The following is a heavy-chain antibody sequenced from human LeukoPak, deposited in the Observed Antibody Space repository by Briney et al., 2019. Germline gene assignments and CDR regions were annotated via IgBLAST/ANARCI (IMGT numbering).Heavy chain of an antibody. Sequence: SETLSLTCAVYGVSFSGYYWSWIRQPPGKGLEWIGSIYYSGSTYYNPSLKSRVTISVDTSKNQFSLKLSSVTAADTAVYYCARGPLRSGSYYDYWGQGTLVTVSS. CDR3: ARGPLRSGSYYDY. CDR2: IYYSGST. J-gene: IGHJ4*02. D-gene: IGHD1-26*01. V-gene: IGHV4-34*01. CDR1: GVSFSGYY.